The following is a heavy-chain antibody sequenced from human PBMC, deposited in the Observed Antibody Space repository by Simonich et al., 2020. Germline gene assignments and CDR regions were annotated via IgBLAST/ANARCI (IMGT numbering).Heavy chain of an antibody. V-gene: IGHV3-30*07. CDR3: AREDLTGDAFDI. CDR2: ISYDGSNK. CDR1: GFTFSSYA. Sequence: QVQLVESGGGVVQPGRSLRLSCAASGFTFSSYAMHWARQAPGKGLEWVAVISYDGSNKYYADTVKGRFTSSRDNSKNTLYLHMNSLRAEDTAVYYCAREDLTGDAFDIWGQGTMVTVSS. D-gene: IGHD7-27*01. J-gene: IGHJ3*02.